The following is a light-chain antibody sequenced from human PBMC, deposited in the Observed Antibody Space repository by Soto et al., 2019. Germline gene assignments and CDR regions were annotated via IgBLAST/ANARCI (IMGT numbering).Light chain of an antibody. Sequence: QSALTQPASVSGSPGQSITISCTGTSSDVGGYNCVSCYQQHPCKAPKLMIYEVSNRPSGVSNRFSGSKSGNTASLTISGLQAEDEADYYCSSYTSSSTLVFGTGTKVTVL. V-gene: IGLV2-14*01. CDR1: SSDVGGYNC. CDR3: SSYTSSSTLV. J-gene: IGLJ1*01. CDR2: EVS.